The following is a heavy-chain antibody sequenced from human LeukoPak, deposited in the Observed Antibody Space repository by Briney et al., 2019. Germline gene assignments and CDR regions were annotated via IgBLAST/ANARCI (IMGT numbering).Heavy chain of an antibody. Sequence: SVKVSCKASGGTFSSYVISWVRQAPGQGLEWMGRIIPILGIANYAQKFQGRVTITADKSTSTAYMELSSLRSEDTAVYYCARDDPRGRYDYWGQGTLVTVSS. D-gene: IGHD3-10*01. V-gene: IGHV1-69*04. CDR3: ARDDPRGRYDY. J-gene: IGHJ4*02. CDR2: IIPILGIA. CDR1: GGTFSSYV.